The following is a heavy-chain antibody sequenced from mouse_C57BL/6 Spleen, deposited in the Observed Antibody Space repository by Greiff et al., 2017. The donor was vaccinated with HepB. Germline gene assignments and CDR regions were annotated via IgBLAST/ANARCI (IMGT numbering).Heavy chain of an antibody. J-gene: IGHJ4*01. Sequence: EVHLVESGGDLVKPGGSLKLSCAASGFTFSSYGMSWVRQTPDKRLEWVATISSGGSYTYYPDSVKGRFTISRDNAKNTLYLQMSSLKSEDTAMYYCARQIYDGYSGDAMDYWGQGTSVTVSS. D-gene: IGHD2-3*01. CDR2: ISSGGSYT. CDR1: GFTFSSYG. CDR3: ARQIYDGYSGDAMDY. V-gene: IGHV5-6*01.